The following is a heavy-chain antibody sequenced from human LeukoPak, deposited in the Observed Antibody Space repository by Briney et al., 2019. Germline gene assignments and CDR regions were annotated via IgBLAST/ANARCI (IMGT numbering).Heavy chain of an antibody. Sequence: ASVKVSCKASGGTFTNRAINWVRQAPGQGLEWMGGIIPIFGTANYAQKFQGRVTITADESTSTAYMELSSLRSEDTAVYYCASSGADYYGSGSYYRYYYYGMDVWGQGTTVTVSS. CDR3: ASSGADYYGSGSYYRYYYYGMDV. J-gene: IGHJ6*02. V-gene: IGHV1-69*13. CDR1: GGTFTNRA. D-gene: IGHD3-10*01. CDR2: IIPIFGTA.